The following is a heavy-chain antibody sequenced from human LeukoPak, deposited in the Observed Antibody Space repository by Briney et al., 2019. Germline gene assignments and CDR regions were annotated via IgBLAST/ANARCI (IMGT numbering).Heavy chain of an antibody. CDR3: AKRSDYSTNGNYFDS. V-gene: IGHV3-23*01. D-gene: IGHD4-11*01. Sequence: GGSLRLSCAASGFTFSNYAMNWVRQAPGKGLEWVSLISGSTGSTYYADSVEGRFTISRDNSKNTLYLQMNSLRAEDTAVFYCAKRSDYSTNGNYFDSWGQGTPVTVSS. J-gene: IGHJ4*02. CDR2: ISGSTGST. CDR1: GFTFSNYA.